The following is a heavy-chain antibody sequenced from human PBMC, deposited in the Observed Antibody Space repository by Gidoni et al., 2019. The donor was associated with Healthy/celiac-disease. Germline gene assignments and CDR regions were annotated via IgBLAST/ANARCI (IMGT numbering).Heavy chain of an antibody. V-gene: IGHV3-15*01. J-gene: IGHJ4*02. D-gene: IGHD3-3*01. Sequence: EVQLVESGGGLVKPGGSLRLSCAASGFTFSNAWMSWVRQAPGKGLEWVGRIKSKTDGGTTDYAAPVKGRFTISRDDSKNTLYLQMNSLKTEDTAVYYCTTGITIFGVVRLYWGQGTLVTVSS. CDR3: TTGITIFGVVRLY. CDR2: IKSKTDGGTT. CDR1: GFTFSNAW.